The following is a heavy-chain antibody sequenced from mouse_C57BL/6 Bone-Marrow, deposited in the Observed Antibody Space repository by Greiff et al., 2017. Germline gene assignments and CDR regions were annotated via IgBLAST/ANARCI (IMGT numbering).Heavy chain of an antibody. CDR2: IDPENGDT. CDR3: TTDGNYDAMDY. D-gene: IGHD2-1*01. V-gene: IGHV14-4*01. Sequence: EVQLQQSGAELVRPGASVKLSCTASGFNIKDDYMHWVKPRPKQGLEWVGWIDPENGDTEYDSKFQGKAHITVDPSSNTTDLQLSSLTSADTAVYYCTTDGNYDAMDYWGQGTSVTVSS. J-gene: IGHJ4*01. CDR1: GFNIKDDY.